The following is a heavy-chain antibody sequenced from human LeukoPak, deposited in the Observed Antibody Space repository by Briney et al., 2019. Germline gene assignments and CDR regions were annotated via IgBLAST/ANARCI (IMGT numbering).Heavy chain of an antibody. CDR3: ARAYYDFWSGTGH. D-gene: IGHD3-3*01. Sequence: GGSLRLSCAASGFTFSSYRMNWVRQAPGKGLEWVSYISSSSSTIYYADSVKGRFTISRDKARNSLYLQMNSLRAEDTAVYYCARAYYDFWSGTGHWGQGTLVTVSS. V-gene: IGHV3-48*01. CDR1: GFTFSSYR. J-gene: IGHJ4*02. CDR2: ISSSSSTI.